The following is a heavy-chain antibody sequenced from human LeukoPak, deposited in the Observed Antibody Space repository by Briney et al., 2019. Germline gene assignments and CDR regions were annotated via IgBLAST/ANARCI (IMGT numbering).Heavy chain of an antibody. V-gene: IGHV3-73*01. CDR1: GFTFSGSA. J-gene: IGHJ4*02. Sequence: GGSLRLSCAASGFTFSGSAMHWVRQASGKGLEWVGRIRSKANSYATAYAASVKGRFTISRDDSKNTAYLQMNSLKTGDTAVYYCTRHVPNSGYANFDYWGQGTLVTVSS. CDR2: IRSKANSYAT. D-gene: IGHD5-12*01. CDR3: TRHVPNSGYANFDY.